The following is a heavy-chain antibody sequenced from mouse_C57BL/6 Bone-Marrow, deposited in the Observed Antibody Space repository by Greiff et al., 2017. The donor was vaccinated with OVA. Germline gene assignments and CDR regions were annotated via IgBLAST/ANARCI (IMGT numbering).Heavy chain of an antibody. CDR1: GYTFTSYW. V-gene: IGHV1-69*01. J-gene: IGHJ3*01. CDR3: ARVYYDYDWFAY. CDR2: IDPSDSYT. D-gene: IGHD2-4*01. Sequence: QVQLQQPGAELVMPGASVKLSCKASGYTFTSYWMHWVKQRPGQGLEWIGEIDPSDSYTNYNQKFKGKSTLTVDKSSSTAYMQLSSLTSEDSAVYYYARVYYDYDWFAYWGQGTLVTVSA.